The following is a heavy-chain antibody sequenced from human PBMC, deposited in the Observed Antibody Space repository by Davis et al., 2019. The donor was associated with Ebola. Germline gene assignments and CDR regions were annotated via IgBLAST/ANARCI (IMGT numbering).Heavy chain of an antibody. CDR3: ARDASRGTYYGYSFDF. CDR2: ISYDGTNK. Sequence: PGGSLRLSCAASGFRFNTYTMHWVRQAPGKGLEWVAVISYDGTNKYYGDSVKGRFTISRDNSKNTLFLQMNSLRVEDTAVYYCARDASRGTYYGYSFDFWGQGTLLTVSS. V-gene: IGHV3-30-3*01. CDR1: GFRFNTYT. D-gene: IGHD3-16*01. J-gene: IGHJ4*02.